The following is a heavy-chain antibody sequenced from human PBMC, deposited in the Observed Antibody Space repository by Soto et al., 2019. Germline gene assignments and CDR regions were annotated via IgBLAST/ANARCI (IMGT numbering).Heavy chain of an antibody. V-gene: IGHV4-30-2*01. CDR2: IYHTGST. Sequence: QLQLQESGSGLVKPSQTLSLTCAVSGGSISGGRYSWSWIRQPPGKGLEWIGYIYHTGSTYYNPSLKSRVTISVDRSKNQFSLKLSFVTAADTAVYYCAAGGGLPRYYWGQGTLVTVSS. CDR1: GGSISGGRYS. J-gene: IGHJ4*02. CDR3: AAGGGLPRYY. D-gene: IGHD5-12*01.